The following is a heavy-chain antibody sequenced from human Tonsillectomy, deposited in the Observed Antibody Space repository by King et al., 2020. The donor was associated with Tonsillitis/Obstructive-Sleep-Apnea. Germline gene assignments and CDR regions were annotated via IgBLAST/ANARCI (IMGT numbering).Heavy chain of an antibody. V-gene: IGHV5-10-1*01. CDR1: GYSFTIYW. D-gene: IGHD2-15*01. J-gene: IGHJ6*03. Sequence: VQLVQSGAEVKKPGESLRISCKGSGYSFTIYWITWVRQMPGKGLEWMGRIDPIDSYTNYSPSFQGHVSISADKSISPAYLQWSSLKASDTAIYYCARVSGGALDYYMDVWGKGTTVTVSS. CDR2: IDPIDSYT. CDR3: ARVSGGALDYYMDV.